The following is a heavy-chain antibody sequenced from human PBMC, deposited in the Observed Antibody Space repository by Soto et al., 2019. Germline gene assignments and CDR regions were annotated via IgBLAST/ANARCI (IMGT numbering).Heavy chain of an antibody. D-gene: IGHD2-21*01. V-gene: IGHV1-46*01. CDR2: INPSGDYT. CDR3: ARDIPPDGMDV. CDR1: GYTFTSYY. J-gene: IGHJ6*01. Sequence: VASVKVSCKASGYTFTSYYIHWVRQAPGQGLEWMGIINPSGDYTSYAQKFQGRVTMTRDTSTGTVYMELSSLRSEDTAVYYCARDIPPDGMDVWGQGTTFTVSS.